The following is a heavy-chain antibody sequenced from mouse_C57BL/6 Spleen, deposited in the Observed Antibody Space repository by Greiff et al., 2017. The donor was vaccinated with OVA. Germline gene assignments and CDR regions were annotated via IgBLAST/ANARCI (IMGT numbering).Heavy chain of an antibody. CDR1: GFTFTDYY. CDR3: ARPTAQATGGFAY. CDR2: IRNKANGYTT. V-gene: IGHV7-3*01. J-gene: IGHJ3*01. D-gene: IGHD3-2*02. Sequence: EVQGVESGGGLVQPGGSLSLSCAASGFTFTDYYMSWVRQPPGKALEWLGFIRNKANGYTTEYSASVKGRFTISRDNSQSILYLQMNALRAEDSATYYCARPTAQATGGFAYWGQGTLVTVSA.